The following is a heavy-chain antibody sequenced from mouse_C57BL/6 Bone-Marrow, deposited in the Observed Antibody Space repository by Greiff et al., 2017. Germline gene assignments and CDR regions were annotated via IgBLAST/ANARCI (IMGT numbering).Heavy chain of an antibody. D-gene: IGHD2-12*01. J-gene: IGHJ2*01. Sequence: VQLKQSGPELVKPGASVKISFKASGYSFTDYNLHCVKQSNGKSLECIGVINPTYGTTSYNQKFKGKATLTVAQSSSTAYMQLHSLTSEDSAVYYCARRYYSGYFDYWGQGTTLTVAA. CDR3: ARRYYSGYFDY. V-gene: IGHV1-39*01. CDR1: GYSFTDYN. CDR2: INPTYGTT.